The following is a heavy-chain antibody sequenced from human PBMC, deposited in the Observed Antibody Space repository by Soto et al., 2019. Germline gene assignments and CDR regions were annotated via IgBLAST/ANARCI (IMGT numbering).Heavy chain of an antibody. Sequence: EVQLLESGGGLVQPGGSLRLSCAASGFSFSTYAMSWVRQAPGKGLEWVSGISAGGGNTYYADSVRGRFTIPRDNSKNTLDLQMSSLRAEDTALYYCAKHSEYQLLSWFDPWGQGTLVTVSS. D-gene: IGHD2-2*01. CDR2: ISAGGGNT. J-gene: IGHJ5*02. CDR1: GFSFSTYA. CDR3: AKHSEYQLLSWFDP. V-gene: IGHV3-23*01.